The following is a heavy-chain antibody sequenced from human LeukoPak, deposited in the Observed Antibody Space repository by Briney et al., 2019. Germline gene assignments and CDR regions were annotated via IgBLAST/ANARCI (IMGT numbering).Heavy chain of an antibody. CDR2: INHSGST. Sequence: PSETLSLTCAVYGGSFSGYYWSWIRQPPGKGLEWIGEINHSGSTNYNPSLKSRVTISVDTSKNQFSLKLSSVTAADTAVYYCARVTEWEPDYFDYWGQGTLVTVSS. V-gene: IGHV4-34*01. J-gene: IGHJ4*02. D-gene: IGHD1-26*01. CDR1: GGSFSGYY. CDR3: ARVTEWEPDYFDY.